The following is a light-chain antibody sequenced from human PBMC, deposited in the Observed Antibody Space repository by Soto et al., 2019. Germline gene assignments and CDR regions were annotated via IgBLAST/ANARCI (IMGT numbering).Light chain of an antibody. CDR1: SSNIGSNY. CDR2: SNT. Sequence: QLVLTQPPSASGTPGQRVTISCSGSSSNIGSNYVFWFQQFPGTAPKLLIYSNTQRPSGVPDRFSGSKSGTSASLAISGLRSEDEADYYCAAWDDSLSASGVFGGGTKVTVL. J-gene: IGLJ2*01. CDR3: AAWDDSLSASGV. V-gene: IGLV1-47*01.